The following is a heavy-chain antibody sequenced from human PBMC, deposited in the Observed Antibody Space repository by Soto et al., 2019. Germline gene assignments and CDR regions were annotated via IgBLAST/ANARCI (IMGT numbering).Heavy chain of an antibody. CDR1: GFTFSSYT. Sequence: GGSLRLSCAASGFTFSSYTMSWVRQAPGKGLEWVSAISGSGGSAYYADSVKGRFTISRDNSKNTMYLQMNSLRAEDTAVYYCAKDTYNWTDVDFDYWGQGTLGTASS. CDR3: AKDTYNWTDVDFDY. V-gene: IGHV3-23*01. D-gene: IGHD1-20*01. CDR2: ISGSGGSA. J-gene: IGHJ4*02.